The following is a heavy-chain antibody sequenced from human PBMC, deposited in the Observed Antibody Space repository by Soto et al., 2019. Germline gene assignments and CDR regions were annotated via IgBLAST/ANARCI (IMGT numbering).Heavy chain of an antibody. CDR2: ISGSGGST. V-gene: IGHV3-23*01. D-gene: IGHD3-22*01. Sequence: GGSLRLSCAASGFTFSSYAMSWVRQAPGKGLEWVSAISGSGGSTYYADSVKGRFTISRDNSKNTLYLQMNSLRAEDTAVYYCAKGRNYFVISVYPPTCFDLWGQEPLVTVSS. CDR1: GFTFSSYA. J-gene: IGHJ5*01. CDR3: AKGRNYFVISVYPPTCFDL.